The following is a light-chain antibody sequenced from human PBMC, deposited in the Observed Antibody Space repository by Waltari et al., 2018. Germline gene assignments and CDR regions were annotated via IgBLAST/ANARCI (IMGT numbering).Light chain of an antibody. CDR2: GQN. J-gene: IGLJ2*01. CDR1: SLRIYY. Sequence: SSELTQDPAVSVALGQTVRITCQGDSLRIYYVSWFLQKPGQAPALVIYGQNSRPSGIPDRFSASSSGSTASLTIIGAQAEDEADYYCHSRDISGDVLIGGGTKLTVV. V-gene: IGLV3-19*01. CDR3: HSRDISGDVL.